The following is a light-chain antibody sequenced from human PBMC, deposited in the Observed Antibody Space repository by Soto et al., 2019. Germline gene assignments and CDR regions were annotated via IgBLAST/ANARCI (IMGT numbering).Light chain of an antibody. Sequence: EIVLTQSPATLSLSPGERATLSCTASQSVTSSCLACYQRKPGQAPRLLIHTTSTRDTDIPDRFSGSGSGTDFTLTIIRLQPEDFAVYSCQQCGGSPLFSFGPGTRVDI. CDR1: QSVTSSC. CDR2: TTS. CDR3: QQCGGSPLFS. J-gene: IGKJ3*01. V-gene: IGKV3-20*01.